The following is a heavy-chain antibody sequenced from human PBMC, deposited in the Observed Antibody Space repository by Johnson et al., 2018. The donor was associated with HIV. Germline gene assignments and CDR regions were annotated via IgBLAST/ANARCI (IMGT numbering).Heavy chain of an antibody. J-gene: IGHJ3*02. V-gene: IGHV3-30-3*01. CDR3: ANALGI. Sequence: QEQLVESGGGLVKPGGSLRLSCAASGFTFSSYAMHWVRQATGKGLEWVAVISYDGSNKYYADSVNGRFTISRDYSKNTVYLQMNSLRTEDTAVYYCANALGIWGQGTMVTVSS. CDR1: GFTFSSYA. CDR2: ISYDGSNK.